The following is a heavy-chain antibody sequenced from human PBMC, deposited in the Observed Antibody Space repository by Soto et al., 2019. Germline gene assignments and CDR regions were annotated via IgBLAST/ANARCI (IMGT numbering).Heavy chain of an antibody. Sequence: QVQLVESGGGVVQPGRSLRLSCAASGFTFSSYGMHWVRQAPGKGLEWVAVIWYDGSNKYYADSVKGRFTISGDNSKNTLYLQMNSLRAEDRAVYYCAREGYYDSSGFDAFDIWGQGTMVTVSS. J-gene: IGHJ3*02. CDR2: IWYDGSNK. V-gene: IGHV3-33*01. CDR1: GFTFSSYG. D-gene: IGHD3-22*01. CDR3: AREGYYDSSGFDAFDI.